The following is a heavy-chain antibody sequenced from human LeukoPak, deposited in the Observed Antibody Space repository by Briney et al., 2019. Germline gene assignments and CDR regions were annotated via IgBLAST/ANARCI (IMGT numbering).Heavy chain of an antibody. CDR1: GFTFRTYA. Sequence: AGSLRLSCAASGFTFRTYAIHWVRQAPGKGLECVALISSDGNNKHYADSVKSRFTISKDNYKNTLYLQMNSLKAEDTAVYFSVREGTYNISTGFTRTRHNAFDIWDQGPLVTVYS. CDR3: VREGTYNISTGFTRTRHNAFDI. D-gene: IGHD1-1*01. J-gene: IGHJ3*02. V-gene: IGHV3-30-3*01. CDR2: ISSDGNNK.